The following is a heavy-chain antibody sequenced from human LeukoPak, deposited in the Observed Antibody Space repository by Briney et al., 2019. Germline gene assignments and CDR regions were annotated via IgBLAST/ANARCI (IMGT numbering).Heavy chain of an antibody. CDR2: ISWDASVT. CDR1: GFNFGHYA. CDR3: AKERRGYYMDV. J-gene: IGHJ6*03. D-gene: IGHD3-10*01. Sequence: PGGSLRLSCAASGFNFGHYAMQWVRQAPGKGLEWVSLISWDASVTYYADSVKGRFTISRDNSKNSLSLQMNSLRPEDTALYYCAKERRGYYMDVWGKGTTVTVSS. V-gene: IGHV3-43D*03.